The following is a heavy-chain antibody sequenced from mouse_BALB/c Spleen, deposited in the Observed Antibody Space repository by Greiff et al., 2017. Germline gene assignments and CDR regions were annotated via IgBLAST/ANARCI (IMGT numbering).Heavy chain of an antibody. J-gene: IGHJ4*01. CDR1: GFSLTSYG. V-gene: IGHV2-2*02. CDR2: IWSGGST. Sequence: VKLMESGPGLVQPSQSLSITCTVSGFSLTSYGVHWVRQSPGKGLEWLGVIWSGGSTDYNAAFISRLSISKDNSKSQVFFKMNSLQANDTAIYYCARGDYYDGYYDAMDYWGQGTSVTVSS. D-gene: IGHD2-3*01. CDR3: ARGDYYDGYYDAMDY.